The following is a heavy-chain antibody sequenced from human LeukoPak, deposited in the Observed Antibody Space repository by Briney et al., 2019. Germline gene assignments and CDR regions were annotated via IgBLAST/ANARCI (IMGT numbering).Heavy chain of an antibody. D-gene: IGHD6-19*01. V-gene: IGHV3-74*01. CDR1: GFTFSNYW. CDR3: ARESNGWYTHFDY. Sequence: GGALRLSCAASGFTFSNYWMHWVRQGPGKGLVWVSRIRSDGTSTSYADSVNGRFTISGDNAKNSLYLQMSSLRAEDTAVYYCARESNGWYTHFDYWGQGTLVTVSS. CDR2: IRSDGTST. J-gene: IGHJ4*02.